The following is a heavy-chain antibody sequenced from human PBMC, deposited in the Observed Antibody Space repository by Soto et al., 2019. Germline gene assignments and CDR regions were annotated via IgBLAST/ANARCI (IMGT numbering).Heavy chain of an antibody. V-gene: IGHV1-8*01. Sequence: ASVKVSCKASVYTFTSYDINWVRQATGQGLEWMGWMNPNSGNTGYAQKFQGRVTMTRNTSISTTYMELSSLRSEDTAVYYCARVGSESKAARPVPYYYYYYMDVWGKGTTVTVSS. CDR3: ARVGSESKAARPVPYYYYYYMDV. J-gene: IGHJ6*03. CDR1: VYTFTSYD. CDR2: MNPNSGNT. D-gene: IGHD6-6*01.